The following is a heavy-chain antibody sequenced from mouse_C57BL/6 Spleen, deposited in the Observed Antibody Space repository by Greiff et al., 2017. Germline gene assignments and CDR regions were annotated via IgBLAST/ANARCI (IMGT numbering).Heavy chain of an antibody. CDR2: IYPGDGDT. CDR3: ARVEYYYGSGY. J-gene: IGHJ2*01. D-gene: IGHD1-1*01. V-gene: IGHV1-82*01. CDR1: GYAFSSSW. Sequence: QVQLQQSGPELVKPGASVKISCKASGYAFSSSWMNWVKQRPGKGLEWIGRIYPGDGDTNYNGKFKGKATLTADKSSSTAYMQLSSLTSEDSAVYFCARVEYYYGSGYWGQGTTLTVSS.